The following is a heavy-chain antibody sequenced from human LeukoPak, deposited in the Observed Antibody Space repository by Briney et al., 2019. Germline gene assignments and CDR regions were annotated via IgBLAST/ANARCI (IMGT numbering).Heavy chain of an antibody. CDR1: GGSISSSSYY. J-gene: IGHJ5*02. CDR3: ASFTHCSGGSCYSEP. D-gene: IGHD2-15*01. CDR2: IYYSGST. V-gene: IGHV4-39*07. Sequence: PSETLSLTCTVSGGSISSSSYYWGWIRQPPGKGLEWIGSIYYSGSTYYNPSLKSRVTISVDTSKNQFSLKLSSVTAADTAVYYCASFTHCSGGSCYSEPWGQGTLVTVSS.